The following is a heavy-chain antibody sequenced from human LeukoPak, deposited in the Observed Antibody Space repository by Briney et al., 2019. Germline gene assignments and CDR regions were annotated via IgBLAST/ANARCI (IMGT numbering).Heavy chain of an antibody. CDR2: INHSGST. CDR3: ARVVKYSYGLDY. V-gene: IGHV4-34*01. D-gene: IGHD5-18*01. J-gene: IGHJ4*02. Sequence: SETLSLTCAVYGGSFSGYYWSWIRQPPGKGLEWIGEINHSGSTNYNPSLKSRVTISVDTSKNQFSLKLSSVTAADTAVYYCARVVKYSYGLDYWGQGTLVTVSS. CDR1: GGSFSGYY.